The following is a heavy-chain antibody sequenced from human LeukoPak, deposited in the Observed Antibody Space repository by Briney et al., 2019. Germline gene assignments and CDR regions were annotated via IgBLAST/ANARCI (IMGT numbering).Heavy chain of an antibody. J-gene: IGHJ4*02. CDR2: ISSSSSYI. CDR1: GFTFSRYS. CDR3: ARGGDYYDSSGYYNY. V-gene: IGHV3-21*01. D-gene: IGHD3-22*01. Sequence: GGPLRLPCTASGFTFSRYSMNWLPQAPGKGLEGVSSISSSSSYIYYADSVKGRFTISRDNAKNSLYLQMNSLRAEDTAVYYCARGGDYYDSSGYYNYWGQGTLVTVSS.